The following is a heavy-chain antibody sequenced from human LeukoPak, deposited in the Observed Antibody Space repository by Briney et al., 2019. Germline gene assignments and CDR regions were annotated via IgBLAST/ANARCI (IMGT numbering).Heavy chain of an antibody. CDR3: ARWGCSSTSCYRSAFDI. CDR1: GGTFSSYA. V-gene: IGHV1-69*05. J-gene: IGHJ3*02. CDR2: IIPIFGTA. D-gene: IGHD2-2*02. Sequence: SVKVSCKASGGTFSSYAISWVRQAPGQGLEWMGGIIPIFGTANYAQKFQGRVTITTDESTSTAYMELSSLRSEDTAVYYCARWGCSSTSCYRSAFDIWGQGTMVTVSS.